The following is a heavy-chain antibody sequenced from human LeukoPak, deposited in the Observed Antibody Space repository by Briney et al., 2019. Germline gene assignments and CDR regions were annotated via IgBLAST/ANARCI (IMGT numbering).Heavy chain of an antibody. CDR2: ISWNGGSA. D-gene: IGHD2-2*01. CDR1: GFTFDGYA. Sequence: GGSLRLSCAAAGFTFDGYAMSWVRQAPGKGLEWVSGISWNGGSAGYADSVKGRFTVSRDNAKNSLYLQMNSLRVEDTALYYCARCGPYCSSTSCATINWFDPRGQGILVTVSS. V-gene: IGHV3-20*04. J-gene: IGHJ5*02. CDR3: ARCGPYCSSTSCATINWFDP.